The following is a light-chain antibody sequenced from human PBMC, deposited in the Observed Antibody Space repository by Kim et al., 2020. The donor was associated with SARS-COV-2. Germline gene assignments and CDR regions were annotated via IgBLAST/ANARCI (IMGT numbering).Light chain of an antibody. J-gene: IGKJ2*01. CDR3: QHYGRTPPYT. CDR1: QTISSSY. CDR2: GAS. V-gene: IGKV3-20*01. Sequence: SPGERATLSCRASQTISSSYLAWYQQKPGQAPRLLVYGASSRAAGIPDRFSGSGSGTDFSLTISRLEPEDLAVYYCQHYGRTPPYTFGQGTKLEI.